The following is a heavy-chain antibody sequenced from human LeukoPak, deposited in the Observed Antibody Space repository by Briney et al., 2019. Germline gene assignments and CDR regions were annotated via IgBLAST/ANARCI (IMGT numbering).Heavy chain of an antibody. D-gene: IGHD5-24*01. CDR3: AKGGDGYNYYFDY. V-gene: IGHV3-23*01. CDR1: GFTFRSRA. Sequence: GGSLSLSCVVSGFTFRSRALRWVRQAPQRGLEWVSGISGRGGSIRYGDFVKGRIIITRDNSKKPLYLKMNSLRAEDTAVYYCAKGGDGYNYYFDYWGQETLVTVSS. J-gene: IGHJ4*02. CDR2: ISGRGGSI.